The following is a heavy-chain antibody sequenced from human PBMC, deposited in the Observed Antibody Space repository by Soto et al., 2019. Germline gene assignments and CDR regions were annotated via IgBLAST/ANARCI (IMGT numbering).Heavy chain of an antibody. CDR2: ISYDGSNK. D-gene: IGHD7-27*01. J-gene: IGHJ4*02. Sequence: GGSLRLSCAASGFTFSSYAMHWVRQAPGKGLEWVAVISYDGSNKYYADSVKGRFTISRDNAKNSLHLQMNSLRAGDTAVYYCARDWSWAFDYWGQGALVTVSS. V-gene: IGHV3-30-3*01. CDR1: GFTFSSYA. CDR3: ARDWSWAFDY.